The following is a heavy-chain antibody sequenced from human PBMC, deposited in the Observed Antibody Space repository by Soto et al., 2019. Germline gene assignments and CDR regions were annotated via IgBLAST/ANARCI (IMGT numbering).Heavy chain of an antibody. V-gene: IGHV3-48*03. CDR3: TRAAWFPYLAYY. CDR1: GFTFSGFE. J-gene: IGHJ4*02. D-gene: IGHD3-10*01. Sequence: GGSLRLSGAASGFTFSGFELHWVCQAPGKGLEWISYIISSGSTAYCASSVEGLFTISTDNANNSVYLQMDSLRAEDTALYCCTRAAWFPYLAYYCGEGALVTVSS. CDR2: IISSGSTA.